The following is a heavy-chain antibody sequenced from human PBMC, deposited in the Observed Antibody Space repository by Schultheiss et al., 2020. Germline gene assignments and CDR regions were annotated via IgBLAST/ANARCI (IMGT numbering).Heavy chain of an antibody. CDR2: ISGSGGST. J-gene: IGHJ5*02. CDR3: ARSPGNWFDP. V-gene: IGHV3-23*01. D-gene: IGHD3-10*01. Sequence: WGSLRLSCAASGFTFSDYYMSWIRQAPGKGLEWVSAISGSGGSTYYADSVKGRFTISRDNSKNTLYLQMNSLRAEDTAVYYCARSPGNWFDPWGQGTLVTVSS. CDR1: GFTFSDYY.